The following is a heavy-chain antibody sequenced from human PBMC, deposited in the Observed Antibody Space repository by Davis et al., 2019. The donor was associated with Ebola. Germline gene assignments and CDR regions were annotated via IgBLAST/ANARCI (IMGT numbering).Heavy chain of an antibody. CDR3: AGTTGVDY. CDR1: GGSISTSSYY. CDR2: RSYSGRA. V-gene: IGHV4-39*01. Sequence: SETLSLTCTVSGGSISTSSYYWGWTRQPRGKGLDWTGSRSYSGRAYYNSSLKRRVTLSVDTSKNQFSLKMNSMTAADTAVYFCAGTTGVDYWGQGTVVTVSS. J-gene: IGHJ4*02. D-gene: IGHD4-23*01.